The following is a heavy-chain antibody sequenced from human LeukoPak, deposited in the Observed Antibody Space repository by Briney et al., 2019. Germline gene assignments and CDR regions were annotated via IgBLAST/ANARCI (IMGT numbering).Heavy chain of an antibody. V-gene: IGHV3-23*01. J-gene: IGHJ4*02. CDR1: GFTFSRFA. D-gene: IGHD1-26*01. CDR2: ISGSGAST. CDR3: AKDVGKWESLHFFDY. Sequence: PGGSLRLSCAASGFTFSRFAMHWVRQAPGKGLEWISGISGSGASTYYADSVKGRFTISRDDSRNTLYLQMNSLRGDDTAVYYCAKDVGKWESLHFFDYWGQGTLVTVSS.